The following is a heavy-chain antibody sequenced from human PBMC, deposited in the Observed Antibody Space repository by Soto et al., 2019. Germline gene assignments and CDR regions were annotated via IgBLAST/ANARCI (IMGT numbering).Heavy chain of an antibody. CDR1: GGTFSSYA. V-gene: IGHV1-69*01. D-gene: IGHD4-4*01. CDR2: IIPIFGTA. J-gene: IGHJ5*02. Sequence: QVQLVQSGAEVKKPGSSVKVSCKASGGTFSSYAISWVRQAPGQGLEWMGGIIPIFGTANYAQKFQGRVTITADESTRTAYMELSILRSEDTAVYYCASVSAGEVTTFPDNCFDPCGQGTLVTVSS. CDR3: ASVSAGEVTTFPDNCFDP.